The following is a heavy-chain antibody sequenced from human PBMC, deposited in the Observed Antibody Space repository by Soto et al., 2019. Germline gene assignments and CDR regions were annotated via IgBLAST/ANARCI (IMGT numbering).Heavy chain of an antibody. Sequence: RASVKVSCKASGFTFTSSAVQWVRQARGQRLEWIGWIVVGSGNTNYAQKFQERVTITRDMSTSTAYMELSSLRSEDTAVYYCAAPARRFGEQVYYYYGMDVWGQGTTVTVS. CDR3: AAPARRFGEQVYYYYGMDV. CDR2: IVVGSGNT. V-gene: IGHV1-58*01. D-gene: IGHD3-10*01. J-gene: IGHJ6*02. CDR1: GFTFTSSA.